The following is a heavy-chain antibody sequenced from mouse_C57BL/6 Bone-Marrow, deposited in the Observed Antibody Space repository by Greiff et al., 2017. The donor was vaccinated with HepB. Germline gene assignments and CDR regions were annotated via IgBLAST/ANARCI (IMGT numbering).Heavy chain of an antibody. Sequence: QAQLQQPGAELVKPGASVKMSCKASGYTFTSYWITWVKQRPGQGLEWIGDIYPGSGSTNYNEKFKSKATLTVDTSSSTAYMQLSSLTSEDSAVYYCARGIVTTLYYYAMDYWGQGTSVTVSS. D-gene: IGHD2-5*01. V-gene: IGHV1-55*01. J-gene: IGHJ4*01. CDR1: GYTFTSYW. CDR2: IYPGSGST. CDR3: ARGIVTTLYYYAMDY.